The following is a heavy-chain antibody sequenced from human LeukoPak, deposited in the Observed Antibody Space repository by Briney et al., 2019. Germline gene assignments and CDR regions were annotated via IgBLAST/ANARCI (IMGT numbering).Heavy chain of an antibody. D-gene: IGHD6-13*01. CDR2: INPSGGGA. CDR3: ASGQLRIAAAGTQGLPTH. J-gene: IGHJ4*02. CDR1: GYTFTSYY. Sequence: ASVKVSCXASGYTFTSYYMHWVRQAPGQGLEWMGIINPSGGGASSAQKFQGRGTMTRDTSTSTVFMELSSLRSEDTAVYYCASGQLRIAAAGTQGLPTHWGQGTLVTVSS. V-gene: IGHV1-46*01.